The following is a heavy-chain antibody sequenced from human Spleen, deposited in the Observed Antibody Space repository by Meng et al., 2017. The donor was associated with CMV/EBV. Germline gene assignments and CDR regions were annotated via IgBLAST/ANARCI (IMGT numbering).Heavy chain of an antibody. D-gene: IGHD6-13*01. CDR3: ARVVEGGQQLEL. V-gene: IGHV1-69*12. CDR1: GGTFSSYA. CDR2: IIPIFGTA. J-gene: IGHJ4*02. Sequence: QGQRLQVGAEVKKPGSSVKVSCKASGGTFSSYAISWARQAPGQGLEWMGGIIPIFGTANYAQKFQGRVTITADESTSTAYMELSSLRSEDTAVYYCARVVEGGQQLELWGQGTLVTVSS.